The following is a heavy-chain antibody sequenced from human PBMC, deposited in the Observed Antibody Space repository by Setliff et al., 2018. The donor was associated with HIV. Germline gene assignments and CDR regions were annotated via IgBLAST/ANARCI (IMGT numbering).Heavy chain of an antibody. D-gene: IGHD6-6*01. CDR1: GYTFTSYG. CDR2: ISSYNGNT. V-gene: IGHV1-18*01. CDR3: ARGLYSSSSRGAFDI. Sequence: ASVKVSCKASGYTFTSYGITWVRQAPGQGLEWMGWISSYNGNTDYAQKLQGRVTMTTHTSTTTAYMELRSLRSDDTAVYYCARGLYSSSSRGAFDIWGQGTVVTVSS. J-gene: IGHJ3*02.